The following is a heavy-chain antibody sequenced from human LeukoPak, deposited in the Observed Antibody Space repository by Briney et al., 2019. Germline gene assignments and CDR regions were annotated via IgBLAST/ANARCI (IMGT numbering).Heavy chain of an antibody. CDR2: IYYTGST. CDR1: GGSINNYY. CDR3: ARHGPSYGNFQP. V-gene: IGHV4-59*08. J-gene: IGHJ1*01. D-gene: IGHD4-17*01. Sequence: SETLSLTCSVSGGSINNYYWSWIRQPPGKGLEWIAYIYYTGSTSSNPSLKNRVTVSVDTSKNQFSLKLSSVTAADTAVYYCARHGPSYGNFQPWGQGTLVTVSS.